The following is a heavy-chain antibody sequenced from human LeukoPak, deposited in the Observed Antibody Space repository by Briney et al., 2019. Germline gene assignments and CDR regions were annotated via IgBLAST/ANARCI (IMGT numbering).Heavy chain of an antibody. CDR3: TTVVYYGSGSHIDY. CDR1: GFTFSNAW. J-gene: IGHJ4*02. D-gene: IGHD3-10*01. V-gene: IGHV3-15*01. Sequence: KPGGSLRLSCAVSGFTFSNAWMSWVRQAPGKGLEWVGRIKSKTDGGTTDYAAPVKGRFTISRDDSKNTLYLQMNSLKTEDTAVYYCTTVVYYGSGSHIDYWGQGTLVTASS. CDR2: IKSKTDGGTT.